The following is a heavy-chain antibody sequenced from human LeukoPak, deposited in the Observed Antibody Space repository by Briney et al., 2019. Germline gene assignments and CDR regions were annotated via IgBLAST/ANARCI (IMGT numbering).Heavy chain of an antibody. Sequence: GGSLRLSCAASGFSFSSYVMHWVSQAPGKGLEWVAIISYDGRNKYYADSVKGRFTISRDNSKNTLYLQMNSLRTEDTAVYYCARDPQTIAAGGTLDYWGQGTLVTVSS. J-gene: IGHJ4*02. D-gene: IGHD6-13*01. CDR2: ISYDGRNK. CDR3: ARDPQTIAAGGTLDY. V-gene: IGHV3-30*01. CDR1: GFSFSSYV.